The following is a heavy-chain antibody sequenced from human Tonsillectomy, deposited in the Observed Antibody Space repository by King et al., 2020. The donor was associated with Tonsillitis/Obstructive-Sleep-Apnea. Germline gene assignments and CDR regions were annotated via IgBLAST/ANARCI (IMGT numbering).Heavy chain of an antibody. CDR1: GGSFSGNY. CDR2: INHSGRT. V-gene: IGHV4-34*01. Sequence: VQLQQWGAGLLKPSETLSLTCAVYGGSFSGNYWSWIRQPPGKGLEWIGEINHSGRTNYNPSLTSRVTISVDTSKNQFSLKLSSVTAADTAVYYCARGSAAAANYYMDVWDKGTTVTVSS. CDR3: ARGSAAAANYYMDV. J-gene: IGHJ6*03. D-gene: IGHD6-13*01.